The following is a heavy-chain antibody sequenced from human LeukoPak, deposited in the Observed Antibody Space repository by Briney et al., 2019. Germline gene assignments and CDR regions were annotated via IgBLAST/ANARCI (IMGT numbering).Heavy chain of an antibody. CDR2: INHSGST. Sequence: PSETLSLTCAVYGGSFSGYYWSWIRQPPGKGLEWIGEINHSGSTNYNPSLKSRVTISVDTSKNQFSLKLSSVTAADTAVYYCARRVYSSGRFDYWGQGTLVTVSS. D-gene: IGHD6-19*01. CDR1: GGSFSGYY. CDR3: ARRVYSSGRFDY. V-gene: IGHV4-34*01. J-gene: IGHJ4*02.